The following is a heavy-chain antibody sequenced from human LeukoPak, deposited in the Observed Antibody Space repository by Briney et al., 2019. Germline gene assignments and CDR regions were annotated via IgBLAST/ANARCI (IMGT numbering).Heavy chain of an antibody. CDR3: ARDEGVVVTAFDAFDI. D-gene: IGHD2-21*02. CDR1: GFTVSSNY. J-gene: IGHJ3*02. Sequence: GGSLRLSCAASGFTVSSNYMSWVRQAPGKGLEWVSVIYSGGSTYYADSVKGRFTISRDNSKNTLYLQMNSLRAEDTAVYYCARDEGVVVTAFDAFDIWGQGTMVTVSS. CDR2: IYSGGST. V-gene: IGHV3-66*01.